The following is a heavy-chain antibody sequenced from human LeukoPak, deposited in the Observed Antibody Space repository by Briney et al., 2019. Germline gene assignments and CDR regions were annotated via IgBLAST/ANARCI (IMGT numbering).Heavy chain of an antibody. V-gene: IGHV4-59*02. D-gene: IGHD4-17*01. Sequence: ETLSLTCTVSRASVTTYYWSWIRQPPGKGLEWIGYIYYSGSTSYNPSLKGRVTMSVDTSNNQCSLRLSSVTAADTAVYYCARGSDFGDFWGQGTLVTVSS. CDR2: IYYSGST. CDR3: ARGSDFGDF. CDR1: RASVTTYY. J-gene: IGHJ4*02.